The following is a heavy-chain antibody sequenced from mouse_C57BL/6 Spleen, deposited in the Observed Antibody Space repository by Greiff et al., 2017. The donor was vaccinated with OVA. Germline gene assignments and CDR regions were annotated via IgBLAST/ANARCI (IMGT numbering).Heavy chain of an antibody. CDR1: GFTFTDYT. Sequence: VQLQQSGPELVKPGASVKIPCQASGFTFTDYTMDRVKQSHGKSLEWIGDINPKNGGTIYNQKFKGKATLTVDKASSTAYMELRSLTSEDTAVYYCAREGCMSNYVGYFDYWGQGTTLTVSS. V-gene: IGHV1-18*01. D-gene: IGHD2-5*01. CDR3: AREGCMSNYVGYFDY. J-gene: IGHJ2*01. CDR2: INPKNGGT.